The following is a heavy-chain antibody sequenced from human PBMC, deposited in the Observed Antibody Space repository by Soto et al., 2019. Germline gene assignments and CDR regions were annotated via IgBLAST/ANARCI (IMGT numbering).Heavy chain of an antibody. Sequence: GESLKISCKGSGYGFTSYWIGWVRQMPRKGLEWMGIIYPGDSDTRYSPSFQGQVTISADKSISTAYLQWSSLKASDTAMYYCERHGTGIVVVLDATPPRYGMDVWGQGNTVTVSS. J-gene: IGHJ6*02. CDR3: ERHGTGIVVVLDATPPRYGMDV. V-gene: IGHV5-51*01. CDR1: GYGFTSYW. D-gene: IGHD2-2*01. CDR2: IYPGDSDT.